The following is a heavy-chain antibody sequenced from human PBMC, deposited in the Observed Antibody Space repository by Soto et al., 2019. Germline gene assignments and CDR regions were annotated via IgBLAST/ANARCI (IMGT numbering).Heavy chain of an antibody. V-gene: IGHV1-69*02. J-gene: IGHJ6*02. CDR3: ASHFTGVLVLGTSPPGGDNYGWDV. D-gene: IGHD2-15*01. CDR1: GGTFSRYT. CDR2: IIPIVDIP. Sequence: QVQLVQSGAEVKKPGSSVKVSCKASGGTFSRYTFTWVRQAPGQGLEWMGRIIPIVDIPNYAQNFQGRVTITGDKSTSTAYRELSSLTSDDTAVYYCASHFTGVLVLGTSPPGGDNYGWDVWGQGTTVSVS.